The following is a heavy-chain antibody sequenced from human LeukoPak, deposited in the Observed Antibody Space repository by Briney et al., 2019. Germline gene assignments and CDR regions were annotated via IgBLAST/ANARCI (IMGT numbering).Heavy chain of an antibody. D-gene: IGHD6-13*01. CDR1: GYSISSGYY. CDR3: ARVGYSSSWYLAG. J-gene: IGHJ4*02. Sequence: SETLSLTCAVSGYSISSGYYWSWIRQPPGKGLEWIGYIYYSGSTNYNPSLKSRVTISVDTSKNQFSLKLSSVTAADTAVYYCARVGYSSSWYLAGWGQGTLVTVSS. CDR2: IYYSGST. V-gene: IGHV4-61*01.